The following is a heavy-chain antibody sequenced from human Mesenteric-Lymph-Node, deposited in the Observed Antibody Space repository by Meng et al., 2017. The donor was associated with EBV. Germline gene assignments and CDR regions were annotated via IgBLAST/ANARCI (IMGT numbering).Heavy chain of an antibody. CDR1: GVSVRTDSW. V-gene: IGHV4-4*02. CDR3: AKSLDSGGYYFDL. CDR2: IYNSGIT. Sequence: QVQLPEVGPGLVKPWGPLPLTWGVSGVSVRTDSWWNWVRQSPGGGLEWIGQIYNSGITNYNPSLKSRVTISLDTSKNQFSLKLTSLTAADTAIYYCAKSLDSGGYYFDLWGQGSLVTVSS. J-gene: IGHJ4*02. D-gene: IGHD2-15*01.